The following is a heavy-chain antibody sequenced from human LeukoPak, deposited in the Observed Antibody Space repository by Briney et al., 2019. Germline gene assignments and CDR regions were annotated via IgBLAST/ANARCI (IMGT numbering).Heavy chain of an antibody. CDR3: ARRDQRSRTDY. CDR2: IYYSGST. D-gene: IGHD1-26*01. Sequence: PSETLSLTCTVSGGSISSSSYYWGWIRQPPGKGLEWIGSIYYSGSTYYNPSLKSRVTISVDTSKNQFSLKLSSVAAADMAVYYCARRDQRSRTDYWGQGTLVTVSS. V-gene: IGHV4-39*01. CDR1: GGSISSSSYY. J-gene: IGHJ4*02.